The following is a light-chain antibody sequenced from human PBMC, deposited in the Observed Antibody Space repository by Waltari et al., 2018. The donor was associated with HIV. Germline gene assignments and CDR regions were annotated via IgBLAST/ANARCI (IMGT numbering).Light chain of an antibody. J-gene: IGLJ1*01. Sequence: QSVLTQSPSASGTPGQRVTISCSQSSSNIGFTLVYWYQQVPGTAPKLVIQRNDQRPSGVPDRFSGSKSVNYASLAISGLRSEDDADYYCAAWDDSLSDYVFGIGTTVTVL. CDR1: SSNIGFTL. CDR3: AAWDDSLSDYV. CDR2: RND. V-gene: IGLV1-47*01.